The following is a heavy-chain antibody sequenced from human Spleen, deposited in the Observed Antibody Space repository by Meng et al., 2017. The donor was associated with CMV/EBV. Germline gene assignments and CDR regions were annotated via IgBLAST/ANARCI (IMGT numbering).Heavy chain of an antibody. V-gene: IGHV3-NL1*01. CDR3: AKGVGANYGMDV. CDR1: GFTFSDDG. Sequence: GGSLRLSCAASGFTFSDDGMHWVRQAPGKGLEWVSSIYSGGVSTFDADSMKGRFTIPRDNSKNTLYLQMSSLRTEDTAVYYCAKGVGANYGMDVWGQGTTVTVSS. CDR2: IYSGGVST. D-gene: IGHD1-26*01. J-gene: IGHJ6*01.